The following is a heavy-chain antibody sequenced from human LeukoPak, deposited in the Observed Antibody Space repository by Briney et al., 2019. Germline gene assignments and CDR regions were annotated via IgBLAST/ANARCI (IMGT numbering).Heavy chain of an antibody. J-gene: IGHJ3*02. CDR1: GYNFISYW. Sequence: GESLKISCKGSGYNFISYWIGWVRQMPGKGLEWMGIIYPGDSDTRYSPSLQGQVTISADKSISTAYLQWSSLKASDIAMYYCARRAVTWRASLDAFDIWGQGTMVTVSS. D-gene: IGHD1-1*01. CDR3: ARRAVTWRASLDAFDI. CDR2: IYPGDSDT. V-gene: IGHV5-51*01.